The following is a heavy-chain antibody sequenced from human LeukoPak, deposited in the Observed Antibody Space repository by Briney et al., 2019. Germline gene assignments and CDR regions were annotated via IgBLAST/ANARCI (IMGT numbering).Heavy chain of an antibody. J-gene: IGHJ4*02. CDR3: ARAGLNGDVDY. Sequence: SETLSLTCAVYGGSFRGYYWSWIRRPPGKGLEWIGEINHSGSTNYNPSLKSRVTISVDTSKNQFSLKLSSVTAADTAVYYCARAGLNGDVDYWGQGTLVTVSS. CDR2: INHSGST. CDR1: GGSFRGYY. D-gene: IGHD4-17*01. V-gene: IGHV4-34*01.